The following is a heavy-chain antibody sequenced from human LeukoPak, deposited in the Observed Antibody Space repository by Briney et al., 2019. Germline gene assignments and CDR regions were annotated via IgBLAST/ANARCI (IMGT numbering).Heavy chain of an antibody. J-gene: IGHJ4*02. Sequence: GRSLRLSCAASGSTFSSYAMHWVRQAPGKGLEWVAVISHDGSHKYYAASVKGRFTISRDNPKNTLFLQMNSLRPEDTAVYYCARDIAFDGTRPPDYWGQGTLVTVSS. CDR1: GSTFSSYA. V-gene: IGHV3-30*04. CDR2: ISHDGSHK. CDR3: ARDIAFDGTRPPDY. D-gene: IGHD3-3*02.